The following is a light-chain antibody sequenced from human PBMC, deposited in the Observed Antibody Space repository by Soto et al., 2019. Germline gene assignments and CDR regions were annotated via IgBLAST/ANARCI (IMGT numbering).Light chain of an antibody. CDR3: CSYAGSYRV. V-gene: IGLV2-11*01. CDR1: SSDVCGYNY. CDR2: DVS. J-gene: IGLJ1*01. Sequence: QSALTQPRSVSGSPGQSVTISCTGTSSDVCGYNYVSWYQQHPGKAPKLMIYDVSKRPSGVPDRFSGSKSGNTASLTISGLQAEDEADYYCCSYAGSYRVFATGTKLTVL.